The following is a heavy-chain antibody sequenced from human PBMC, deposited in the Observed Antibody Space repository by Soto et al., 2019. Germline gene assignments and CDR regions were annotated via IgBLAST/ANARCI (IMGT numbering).Heavy chain of an antibody. CDR2: YGGSGGST. Sequence: DVQLLESGGGLAQRGGSLRLSCAASGFSFSTYGMTWVRQAPAKGLEWVSYGGSGGSTYYADSVKGRFTISRDNSKNTLYLQMNSLRAEDTAVYYCVKFRGRAYHYYYMDVWGNGTTVTVSS. J-gene: IGHJ6*03. CDR1: GFSFSTYG. D-gene: IGHD3-16*01. V-gene: IGHV3-23*01. CDR3: VKFRGRAYHYYYMDV.